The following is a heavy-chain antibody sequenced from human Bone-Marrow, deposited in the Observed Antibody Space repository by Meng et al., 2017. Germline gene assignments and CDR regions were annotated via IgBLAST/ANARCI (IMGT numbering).Heavy chain of an antibody. V-gene: IGHV1-24*01. CDR1: GYTLTELS. CDR2: FDPEDGET. D-gene: IGHD1-26*01. Sequence: ASVKVSCKVSGYTLTELSMHWVRQAPGKGLEWMGGFDPEDGETIYAQKFQGRVTMTEDTSTDTAYMELSSLRSEDTAVYYCARAQYSGSPLWYFDYWGQGTLVTVSS. J-gene: IGHJ4*02. CDR3: ARAQYSGSPLWYFDY.